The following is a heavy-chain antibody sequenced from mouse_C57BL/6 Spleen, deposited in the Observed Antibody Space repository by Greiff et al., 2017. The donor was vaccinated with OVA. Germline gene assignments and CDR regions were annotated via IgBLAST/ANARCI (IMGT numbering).Heavy chain of an antibody. CDR2: FYPGSGSI. D-gene: IGHD2-5*01. J-gene: IGHJ1*03. Sequence: QVHVKQSGAELVKPGASVKLSCKASGYTFTEYTIHWVKQRSGQGLEWIGWFYPGSGSIKYNEKFKDKATLTADKSSSTGYMELSRLTSEDSAVYFCARHEEGNSNWYFDVWGTGTTVTVSS. CDR1: GYTFTEYT. V-gene: IGHV1-62-2*01. CDR3: ARHEEGNSNWYFDV.